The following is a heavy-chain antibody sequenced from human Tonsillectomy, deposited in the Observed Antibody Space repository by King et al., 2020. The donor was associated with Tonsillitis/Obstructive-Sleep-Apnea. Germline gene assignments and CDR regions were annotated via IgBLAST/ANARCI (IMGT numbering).Heavy chain of an antibody. CDR2: IYWDDDK. D-gene: IGHD3-3*01. J-gene: IGHJ5*02. Sequence: FTLKESGPTLVKPTQTLTLTCTFSGFSLSTSGVGVGWIRQPPGKALEWHALIYWDDDKRYSPSLKSRLTITKDTSKNQVVLTMTNMDPVDTATYYCAHFVTIFGVPPSPNWFDPWGQGTLVTVSS. CDR3: AHFVTIFGVPPSPNWFDP. CDR1: GFSLSTSGVG. V-gene: IGHV2-5*02.